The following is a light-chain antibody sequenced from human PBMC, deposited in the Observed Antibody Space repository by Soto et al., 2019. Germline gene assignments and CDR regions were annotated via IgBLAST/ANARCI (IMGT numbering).Light chain of an antibody. Sequence: DIVMTQSPDSLAVSLGERATINCKSSQSVIYSANSKNYLAWYQQKPGQPPKLLIYWASTRESGVPDRISGSGSGTDFTLTISSLQAEDVAVYYCQQYYSIPYTFGQGTKLEIK. V-gene: IGKV4-1*01. J-gene: IGKJ2*01. CDR2: WAS. CDR1: QSVIYSANSKNY. CDR3: QQYYSIPYT.